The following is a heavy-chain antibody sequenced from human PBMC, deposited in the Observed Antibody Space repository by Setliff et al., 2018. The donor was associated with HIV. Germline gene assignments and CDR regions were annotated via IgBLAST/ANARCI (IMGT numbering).Heavy chain of an antibody. CDR1: GSIFSISY. V-gene: IGHV3-74*03. J-gene: IGHJ4*02. D-gene: IGHD3-3*01. CDR2: ISSDGSTT. Sequence: GGSLRLSCAATGSIFSISYMHWVRQAPGRGLEWVSLISSDGSTTTYADSVKGRFTVSRDNARNTLYLQMNSLRVEDTAVYYCAREEPFWNGYYYTYYFDSWGQGTLVTVSS. CDR3: AREEPFWNGYYYTYYFDS.